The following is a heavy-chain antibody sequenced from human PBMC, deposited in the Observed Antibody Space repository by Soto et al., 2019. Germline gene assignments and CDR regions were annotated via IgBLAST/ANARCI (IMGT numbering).Heavy chain of an antibody. CDR1: GGSFSGYY. J-gene: IGHJ6*02. CDR3: ARDLLLWFGELSKDYYYYYGMDV. Sequence: SETLSLTCAVYGGSFSGYYWSWIRQPPGKGLEWIGEINHSGSTNYNPSLKSRVTISVDTSKNQFSLKLSSVTAADTAVYYCARDLLLWFGELSKDYYYYYGMDVWGQGTTVTV. CDR2: INHSGST. V-gene: IGHV4-34*01. D-gene: IGHD3-10*01.